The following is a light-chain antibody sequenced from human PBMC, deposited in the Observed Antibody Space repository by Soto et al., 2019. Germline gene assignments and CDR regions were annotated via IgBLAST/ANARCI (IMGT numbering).Light chain of an antibody. J-gene: IGKJ1*01. CDR2: ASS. Sequence: AIQMTQSPSSLSASVGDRVIITCRASQDTRNDLSWYQQKPGKAPKLLMYASSSLQSGVPSRFSGSGSGTYFTLTISSLQPEDFATYYCLQDYNYPRAFGQGTKVEIK. V-gene: IGKV1-6*01. CDR1: QDTRND. CDR3: LQDYNYPRA.